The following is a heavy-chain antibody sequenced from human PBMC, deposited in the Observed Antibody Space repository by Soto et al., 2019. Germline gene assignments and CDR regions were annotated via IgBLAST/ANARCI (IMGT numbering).Heavy chain of an antibody. J-gene: IGHJ4*02. D-gene: IGHD2-2*01. CDR2: IKEDGSEE. CDR1: GFTFSTYW. CDR3: ATAISSPFSNFDY. Sequence: EVQLVQSGGDLVQPGGSLRLSCVASGFTFSTYWMTWVRQAPGMGLEWVADIKEDGSEEVYVDSVEGRFSISRDNAKTPLYLQLNSLRAEDTAVYYCATAISSPFSNFDYWGQGSLVTVSS. V-gene: IGHV3-7*01.